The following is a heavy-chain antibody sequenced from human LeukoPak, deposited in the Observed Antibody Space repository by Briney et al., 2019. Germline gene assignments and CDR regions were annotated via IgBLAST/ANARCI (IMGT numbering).Heavy chain of an antibody. D-gene: IGHD1-20*01. Sequence: PGGSLRLSCAASGFTFSSYWMHWVRQTPGKGLVWVSRISSDGSSTSYADSVKGRFTISRDNAKNTLYLQMNSLRAEDTAVYYCARDGSNWNEFDYWGQGTLVTVSS. CDR3: ARDGSNWNEFDY. V-gene: IGHV3-74*01. CDR1: GFTFSSYW. CDR2: ISSDGSST. J-gene: IGHJ4*02.